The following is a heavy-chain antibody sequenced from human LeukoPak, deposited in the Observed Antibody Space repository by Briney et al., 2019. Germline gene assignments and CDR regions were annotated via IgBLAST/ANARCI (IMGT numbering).Heavy chain of an antibody. J-gene: IGHJ3*02. Sequence: PLETLSLTCTVSGGSISYYYWSWIRQRPGKGLEWVGYAYYSGSTSYNPPLKSRATISLDASKHQFSLKLNSVTAADTAVYYCARHAYCGGDCFGGAFEIWGQGTMVTVSS. CDR3: ARHAYCGGDCFGGAFEI. D-gene: IGHD2-21*02. V-gene: IGHV4-59*08. CDR1: GGSISYYY. CDR2: AYYSGST.